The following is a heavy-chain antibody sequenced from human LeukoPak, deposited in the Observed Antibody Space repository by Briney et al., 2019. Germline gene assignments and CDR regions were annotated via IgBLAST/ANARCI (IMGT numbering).Heavy chain of an antibody. D-gene: IGHD5-18*01. V-gene: IGHV4-59*01. J-gene: IGHJ4*02. CDR1: GGSLSSYY. CDR3: ARDVDTAGFDY. CDR2: LYYSGST. Sequence: PETLSLTCTVSGGSLSSYYWSWIRQPPGEGLERNGHLYYSGSTNYNPSLTSRVTISVDTSKHQFSLMLGSVTAADTAVYYCARDVDTAGFDYWGQGTLVTVSS.